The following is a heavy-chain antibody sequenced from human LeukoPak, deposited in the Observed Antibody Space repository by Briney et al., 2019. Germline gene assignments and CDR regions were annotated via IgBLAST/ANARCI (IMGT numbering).Heavy chain of an antibody. CDR2: IIPIFGTA. Sequence: GSSVKVSYKASGGTFSSYAISWVRQAPGQGLEWMGGIIPIFGTASYAQKFQGRVTITADESTSTAYMELSSLRSEDTAVYYRARESRRDTAPVLYFDYWGQGTLVTVSS. CDR1: GGTFSSYA. J-gene: IGHJ4*02. CDR3: ARESRRDTAPVLYFDY. D-gene: IGHD5-18*01. V-gene: IGHV1-69*01.